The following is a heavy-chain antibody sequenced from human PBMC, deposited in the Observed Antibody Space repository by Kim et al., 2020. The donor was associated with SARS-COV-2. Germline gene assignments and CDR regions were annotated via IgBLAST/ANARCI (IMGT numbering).Heavy chain of an antibody. J-gene: IGHJ3*02. CDR3: ARELLRITMVRGAGDAFDI. V-gene: IGHV3-30*07. Sequence: GRLPISRDNSKNTRYLQMNSLRAEDTAVYYCARELLRITMVRGAGDAFDIWGQGTMVTVSS. D-gene: IGHD3-10*01.